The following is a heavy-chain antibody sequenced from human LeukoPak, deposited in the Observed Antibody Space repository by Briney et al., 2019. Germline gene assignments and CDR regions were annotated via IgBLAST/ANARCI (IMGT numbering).Heavy chain of an antibody. CDR2: ISGSGGST. V-gene: IGHV3-23*01. J-gene: IGHJ4*02. CDR3: AKDRGRSYYDSSGYALADPHY. Sequence: PGGTLRLSCAASGFTFSSYGMSWVRQAPGKGLEWVSAISGSGGSTYYADSVKGRFTISRDNSKNTLYLQMNSLGAEDTAVYYCAKDRGRSYYDSSGYALADPHYWGQGTLVTVSS. CDR1: GFTFSSYG. D-gene: IGHD3-22*01.